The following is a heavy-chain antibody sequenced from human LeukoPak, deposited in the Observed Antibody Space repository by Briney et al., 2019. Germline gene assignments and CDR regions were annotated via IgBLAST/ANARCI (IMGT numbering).Heavy chain of an antibody. CDR2: IRSKAYGGTT. V-gene: IGHV3-49*03. Sequence: GGSLRLSCTASGFTFGDYAMSWFRQAPGKGLEWVGFIRSKAYGGTTEYAASVKGRSTISRDDSKSIAYLQMNSLKTEDTAVYYCTRDEGPYYDILTGYPQGFDPWGQGTLVTVSS. CDR1: GFTFGDYA. CDR3: TRDEGPYYDILTGYPQGFDP. D-gene: IGHD3-9*01. J-gene: IGHJ5*02.